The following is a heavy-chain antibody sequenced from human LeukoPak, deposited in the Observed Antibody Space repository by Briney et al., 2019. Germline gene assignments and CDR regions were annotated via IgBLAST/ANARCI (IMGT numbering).Heavy chain of an antibody. Sequence: ASVKVSCKASGYTFTSYDINWVRQATGQGLEWMGWTNPNSGNTGYAQKFQGRVTITRNTSISTAYMELSSLRSEDTAVYYCAREKRGTDAFDIWGQGTMVTVSS. CDR3: AREKRGTDAFDI. CDR1: GYTFTSYD. D-gene: IGHD1-1*01. J-gene: IGHJ3*02. CDR2: TNPNSGNT. V-gene: IGHV1-8*03.